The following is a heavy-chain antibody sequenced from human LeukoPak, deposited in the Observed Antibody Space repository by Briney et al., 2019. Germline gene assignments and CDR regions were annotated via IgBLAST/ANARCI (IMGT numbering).Heavy chain of an antibody. CDR3: TRVKIVVVIHDAFDI. V-gene: IGHV3-49*03. J-gene: IGHJ3*02. CDR2: IRSKAYGGTT. CDR1: GFTFGDYA. Sequence: GSLRLSCTASGFTFGDYAMSWFRQAPGKGLEWVGSIRSKAYGGTTEYAASVKGRFTISRDDSKSIAYLQMNSLKTEDTAVYYCTRVKIVVVIHDAFDIWGQGTMVTVSS. D-gene: IGHD3-22*01.